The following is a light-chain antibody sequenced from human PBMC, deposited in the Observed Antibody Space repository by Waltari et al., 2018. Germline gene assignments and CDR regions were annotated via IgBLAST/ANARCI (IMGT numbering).Light chain of an antibody. CDR2: EVT. J-gene: IGLJ1*01. CDR3: ISYAGNNKYV. CDR1: SSDVGAYNY. Sequence: QSALTQPPSASGSPGQSVPISCTGTSSDVGAYNYVSWYQQYPDKAPTLMIYEVTKRPSGVPDRFSGSKSGNTASLTVSGLQAEDEADYYCISYAGNNKYVLGAGTKVTVL. V-gene: IGLV2-8*01.